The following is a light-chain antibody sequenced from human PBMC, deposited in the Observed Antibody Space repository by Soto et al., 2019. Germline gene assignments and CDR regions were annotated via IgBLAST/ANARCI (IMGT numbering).Light chain of an antibody. V-gene: IGKV3-11*01. J-gene: IGKJ4*01. Sequence: IVLTPAPGTLTLSARERATLACRASQSVSSNLAWYQQKPGQAPRLLIYEALNRATGIPARFSGSGSGPARPSSITALAPEAFAVSFYQQPHTWPRTFGGGTKVDI. CDR2: EAL. CDR1: QSVSSN. CDR3: QQPHTWPRT.